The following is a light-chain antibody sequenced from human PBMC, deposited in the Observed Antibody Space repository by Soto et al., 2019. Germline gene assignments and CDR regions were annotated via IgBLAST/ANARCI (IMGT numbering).Light chain of an antibody. V-gene: IGKV3-20*01. J-gene: IGKJ3*01. CDR3: QQYGSSPT. Sequence: EIVLTQSPGTLSLSPGERATLSCRASQCVSSSYLAWYQQKPGQAPRLLIYGASSRATGIPDRFSGSGSGTDFTLTISRLEREEFAVYYCQQYGSSPTFGPGTKVDIK. CDR1: QCVSSSY. CDR2: GAS.